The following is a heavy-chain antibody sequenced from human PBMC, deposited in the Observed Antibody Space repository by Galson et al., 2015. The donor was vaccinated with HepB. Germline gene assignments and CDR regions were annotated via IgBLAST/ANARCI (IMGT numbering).Heavy chain of an antibody. CDR3: VGGGKDFRSFDY. CDR2: SRNKANSYTT. J-gene: IGHJ4*02. V-gene: IGHV3-72*01. D-gene: IGHD3/OR15-3a*01. Sequence: SLRLSCAASGFIFSDHYMDWVRQAPGKGLEWVGRSRNKANSYTTEYAASVKGRFTVSRDDSKNSLYLQMSSLKTEDTAMYFCVGGGKDFRSFDYWGQGTLVTVSS. CDR1: GFIFSDHY.